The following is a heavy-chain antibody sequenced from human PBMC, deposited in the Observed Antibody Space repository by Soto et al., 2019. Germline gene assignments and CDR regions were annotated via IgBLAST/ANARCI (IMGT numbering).Heavy chain of an antibody. Sequence: SETRPLTCTVSGGSISSGGYYWSWIRQHPGKGLEWIGYIYYSGSTYYNPSLKSRVTISVDTSKNQFSLKLSSVTAADTGVYYCARYSAASGTYYFDYWGPGTLVT. CDR3: ARYSAASGTYYFDY. J-gene: IGHJ4*01. CDR1: GGSISSGGYY. V-gene: IGHV4-31*03. D-gene: IGHD6-13*01. CDR2: IYYSGST.